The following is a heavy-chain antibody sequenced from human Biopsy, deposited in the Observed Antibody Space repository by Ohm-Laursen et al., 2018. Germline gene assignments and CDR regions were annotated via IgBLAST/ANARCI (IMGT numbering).Heavy chain of an antibody. D-gene: IGHD1-1*01. CDR3: AADINVWNVNY. CDR1: GYSLTELS. Sequence: ASVKVSCKVSGYSLTELSMHWVRQAPGQGLEWMGGFAPENGRIVYSQKFQGRVTMTEDTSTSTAYMEVWWLRSDDTAVYYCAADINVWNVNYWGQGTQVIVSS. J-gene: IGHJ4*02. V-gene: IGHV1-24*01. CDR2: FAPENGRI.